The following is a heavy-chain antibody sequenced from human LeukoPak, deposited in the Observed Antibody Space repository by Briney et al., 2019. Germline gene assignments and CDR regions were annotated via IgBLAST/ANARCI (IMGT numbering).Heavy chain of an antibody. D-gene: IGHD7-27*01. CDR3: ARDSNWSFDY. Sequence: GGSLRLSCAASGFTFSYYSMNWVRQASGKGLEWISYISSSNYSIISYADSVRGRFTISRDNARSSLYLQMNSLRDEDTAVYYCARDSNWSFDYWGQGTLVTVSS. CDR1: GFTFSYYS. J-gene: IGHJ4*02. CDR2: ISSSNYSII. V-gene: IGHV3-48*02.